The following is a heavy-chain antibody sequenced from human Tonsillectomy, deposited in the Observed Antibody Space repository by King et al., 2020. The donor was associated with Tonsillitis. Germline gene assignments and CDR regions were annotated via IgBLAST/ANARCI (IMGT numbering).Heavy chain of an antibody. CDR3: ARDQNYYASSGYYRGGFDS. J-gene: IGHJ4*02. V-gene: IGHV4-59*01. CDR1: GGSTSSYY. D-gene: IGHD3-22*01. CDR2: IYYSGST. Sequence: VQLQESGPGLVKPSETLSLTCTVSGGSTSSYYWSWIRQPPGKGLGGIGDIYYSGSTNYNPSLKSRVTISVDTSKNQFSLKLGNVTAADTAVYYCARDQNYYASSGYYRGGFDSWGQGTLVTVSP.